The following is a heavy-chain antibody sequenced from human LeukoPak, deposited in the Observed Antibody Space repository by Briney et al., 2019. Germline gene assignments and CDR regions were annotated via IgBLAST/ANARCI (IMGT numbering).Heavy chain of an antibody. J-gene: IGHJ4*02. CDR2: SDRDGNT. V-gene: IGHV3-23*01. Sequence: GGSLRLSCAASGFTFSTYAMGWVRQAPGKGLEWVSTSDRDGNTYYADSVTGRFTISRDNSKNTLYLQMNSLRAEDTAICYCARDRSGSTHWGQGSLVTVSS. D-gene: IGHD1-26*01. CDR3: ARDRSGSTH. CDR1: GFTFSTYA.